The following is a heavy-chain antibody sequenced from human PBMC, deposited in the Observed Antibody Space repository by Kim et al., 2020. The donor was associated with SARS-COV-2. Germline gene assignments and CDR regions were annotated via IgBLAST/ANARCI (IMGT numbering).Heavy chain of an antibody. D-gene: IGHD3-10*01. J-gene: IGHJ6*02. CDR2: ISGNSADT. CDR3: SRDPRVLGV. CDR1: GFSFSDYY. Sequence: GGSLRLSCAASGFSFSDYYMTWIRQTPGKGLEWLSYISGNSADTDYADSVKGRFTVSRDNAKNSLYLQMDSLRAEDTAVYYCSRDPRVLGVWGQGTTVTVSS. V-gene: IGHV3-11*05.